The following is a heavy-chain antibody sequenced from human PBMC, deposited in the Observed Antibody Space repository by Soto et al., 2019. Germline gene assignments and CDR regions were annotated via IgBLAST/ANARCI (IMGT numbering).Heavy chain of an antibody. CDR3: ARGTWIQLSQYDFDY. J-gene: IGHJ4*02. Sequence: PSETLSLACTVSGGSISSGGYYWSWIRQHPGKGLEWIGYIYYSGSTYYNPSLKSRVTISVDTSKNPFSLKLSSVTAADTAVYYGARGTWIQLSQYDFDYWGQGTLVTVSS. V-gene: IGHV4-31*03. CDR1: GGSISSGGYY. CDR2: IYYSGST. D-gene: IGHD5-18*01.